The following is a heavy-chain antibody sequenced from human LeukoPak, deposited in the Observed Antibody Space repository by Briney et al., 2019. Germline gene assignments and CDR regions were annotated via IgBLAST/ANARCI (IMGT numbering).Heavy chain of an antibody. V-gene: IGHV3-48*01. CDR1: GFTFSSYS. Sequence: GGSLRLSCAASGFTFSSYSMNWVRQAPGKGLEWVSYISSSSSTIYYADFVKGRFTISRDNAKNSLYLQMNSLRAEDTAVYYCARDYLALLGGAPYDAFDIWGQGTMVTVSS. J-gene: IGHJ3*02. CDR3: ARDYLALLGGAPYDAFDI. D-gene: IGHD1-26*01. CDR2: ISSSSSTI.